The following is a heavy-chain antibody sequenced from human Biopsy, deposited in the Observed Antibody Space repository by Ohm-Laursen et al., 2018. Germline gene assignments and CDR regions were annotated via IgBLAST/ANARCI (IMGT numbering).Heavy chain of an antibody. Sequence: VKISCKASGDSFTSYAIGWVRQAPGQGLEWMGGIIPIPNVATYAQKFQGRITITADESISTAYMELSSLTSDDTAVYFCARGEGSSWFDPWGHGTLVTVSS. CDR1: GDSFTSYA. CDR3: ARGEGSSWFDP. D-gene: IGHD1-26*01. V-gene: IGHV1-69*10. CDR2: IIPIPNVA. J-gene: IGHJ5*02.